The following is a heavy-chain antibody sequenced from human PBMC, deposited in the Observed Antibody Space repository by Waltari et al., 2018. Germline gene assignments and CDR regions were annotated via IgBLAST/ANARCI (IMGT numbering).Heavy chain of an antibody. J-gene: IGHJ4*02. CDR3: ARAPVTARFDY. CDR2: IYHSGST. V-gene: IGHV4-38-2*01. CDR1: GYSISSGYY. D-gene: IGHD2-21*02. Sequence: QVQLQESGPGLVKPSETLSLTCAVSGYSISSGYYWGWIRQPPGKGLEWIGSIYHSGSTYYNPSLKSRVTISVDTSKNQFSLKLSSVTAADTAVYYCARAPVTARFDYWGQGTLVTVSS.